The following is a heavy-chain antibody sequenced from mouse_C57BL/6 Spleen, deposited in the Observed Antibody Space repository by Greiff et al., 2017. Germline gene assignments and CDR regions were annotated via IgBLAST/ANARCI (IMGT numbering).Heavy chain of an antibody. CDR1: GYSFTGYY. CDR3: ARRGEFITTVVPFGD. Sequence: EVQLVESGPELVKPGASVKISCKASGYSFTGYYMNWVKQSPEKGLEWIGEINPSTGGTNYNQKFKGKATLTVDKSSSTAYMQLKSLTSEDSAVYYCARRGEFITTVVPFGDWGQGTLVTVS. CDR2: INPSTGGT. V-gene: IGHV1-42*01. J-gene: IGHJ3*01. D-gene: IGHD1-1*01.